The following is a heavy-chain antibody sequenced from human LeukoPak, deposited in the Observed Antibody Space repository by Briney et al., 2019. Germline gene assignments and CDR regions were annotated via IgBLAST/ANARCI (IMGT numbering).Heavy chain of an antibody. J-gene: IGHJ6*03. CDR3: ARGVKIAGLRGYMDV. CDR2: IHSGGST. CDR1: GFTVSSNY. D-gene: IGHD2-21*02. Sequence: GGSLRLSCAASGFTVSSNYMNWVRQAPGKGLEWVSVIHSGGSTYYADSVKGRFTISRDNSRNTLYLQMNSLRDEDTAVYYCARGVKIAGLRGYMDVWGKGTTVTVSS. V-gene: IGHV3-66*02.